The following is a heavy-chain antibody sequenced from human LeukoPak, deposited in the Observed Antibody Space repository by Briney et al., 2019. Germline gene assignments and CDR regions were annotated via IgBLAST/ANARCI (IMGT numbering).Heavy chain of an antibody. D-gene: IGHD4-17*01. CDR1: GGSFSGYY. CDR2: IYYSGST. J-gene: IGHJ4*02. Sequence: SETLSLTCAVYGGSFSGYYWSWIHQPPGKGLEWIGYIYYSGSTNYNPSLKSRVTISVDTSKNQFSLKLSSVTAADTAVYYCARQSGLVTTHFDYWGQGTLVTVSS. V-gene: IGHV4-59*08. CDR3: ARQSGLVTTHFDY.